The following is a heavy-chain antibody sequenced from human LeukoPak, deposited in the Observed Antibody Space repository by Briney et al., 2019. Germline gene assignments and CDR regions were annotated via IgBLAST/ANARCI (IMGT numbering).Heavy chain of an antibody. CDR2: IGAYNGNT. CDR1: GYIFTSYG. V-gene: IGHV1-18*01. Sequence: ASVKVSCKASGYIFTSYGISWVRQAPGQGLEWMGWIGAYNGNTNYAQKFQGRVTMTTDTSTNTAYMEVRSLRSDDTAMFYCARVMHWDLPMARGGGMDVWGQGTTVTVSS. CDR3: ARVMHWDLPMARGGGMDV. J-gene: IGHJ6*02. D-gene: IGHD3-10*01.